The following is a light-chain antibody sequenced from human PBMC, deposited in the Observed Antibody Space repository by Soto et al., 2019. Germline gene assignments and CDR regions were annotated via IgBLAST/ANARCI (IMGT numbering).Light chain of an antibody. CDR3: SSYTSSSTLEVV. CDR2: DVS. CDR1: SSDVGGYNY. J-gene: IGLJ2*01. V-gene: IGLV2-14*01. Sequence: QSVLTQPASVSGSPGQSITISCSATSSDVGGYNYVSWYQQHPGKAPKLMIYDVSNRPSGVSNRFSGSKSGNTASLTISGLQAEDEADYYCSSYTSSSTLEVVFGGGTKLTVL.